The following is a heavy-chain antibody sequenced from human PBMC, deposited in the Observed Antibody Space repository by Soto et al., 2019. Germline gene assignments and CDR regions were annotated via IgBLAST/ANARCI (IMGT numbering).Heavy chain of an antibody. D-gene: IGHD3-10*01. Sequence: EEQLVESGGGLVQPGRSLRLSCAASGFNFDDYAMHWVRQAPGKGLEWVSGINWNSGSIGYADSVKGRFTISRDNAKTSLYLQMNSLRAEDTALYYCAKDRGSGSYAANYYYYGMDVWGQGTTVTVSS. CDR3: AKDRGSGSYAANYYYYGMDV. V-gene: IGHV3-9*01. J-gene: IGHJ6*02. CDR1: GFNFDDYA. CDR2: INWNSGSI.